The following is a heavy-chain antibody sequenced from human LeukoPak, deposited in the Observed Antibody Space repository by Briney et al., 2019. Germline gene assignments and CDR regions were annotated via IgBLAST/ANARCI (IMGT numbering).Heavy chain of an antibody. V-gene: IGHV1-8*03. CDR1: GYTFTSYD. J-gene: IGHJ3*02. Sequence: ASVKVSCKASGYTFTSYDINWVRQATGQGLEWMGWMNPNSGNTGYPQKFQGRVTITRNTSISTAYMELSSLRSEDTAVYYCARGACSGGSCYAGRDDAFDIWGQGTMVTVSS. CDR2: MNPNSGNT. CDR3: ARGACSGGSCYAGRDDAFDI. D-gene: IGHD2-15*01.